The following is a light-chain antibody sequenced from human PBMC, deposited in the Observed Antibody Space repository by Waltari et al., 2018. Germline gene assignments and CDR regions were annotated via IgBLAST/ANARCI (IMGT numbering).Light chain of an antibody. Sequence: DAVLTQSPLSLTVSLGQPASISCRSSQSLVFSDGKTYLDWFHQRPGQSPRRLIYRVSDRDDGVPDRFSGSGSGPDFTLKISRVEAEDVGGVYYCMQGTHWPYTFGQGTKLDI. CDR1: QSLVFSDGKTY. CDR2: RVS. J-gene: IGKJ2*01. CDR3: MQGTHWPYT. V-gene: IGKV2-30*01.